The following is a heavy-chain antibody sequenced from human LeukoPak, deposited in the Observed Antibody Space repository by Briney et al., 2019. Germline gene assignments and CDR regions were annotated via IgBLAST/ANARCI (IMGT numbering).Heavy chain of an antibody. V-gene: IGHV1-3*01. D-gene: IGHD6-19*01. J-gene: IGHJ4*02. CDR2: INAGNGNT. CDR3: ASELMYSSGWHYFDY. CDR1: GYTFTSYA. Sequence: GASVKVSCKGSGYTFTSYAMHWVRQAPGQRLEWMGWINAGNGNTKYSQKFQGRVTITRDTSASTAYMELSSLRSEDTAVYYCASELMYSSGWHYFDYWGQGTLVTVSS.